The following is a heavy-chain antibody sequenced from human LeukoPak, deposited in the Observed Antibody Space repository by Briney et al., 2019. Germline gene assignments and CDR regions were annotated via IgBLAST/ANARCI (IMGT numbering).Heavy chain of an antibody. D-gene: IGHD2-15*01. CDR2: ISGSGGST. J-gene: IGHJ4*01. CDR3: AKMEAYCSGGSCYTYFDY. Sequence: PGGSLRLSCAASGFTFSSYAMSWVRQAPGKGLEWVSAISGSGGSTYYADSVKGRFTISRDNSKNTLYLQMNSLRAEDTAVYYCAKMEAYCSGGSCYTYFDYWGQGILVTVSS. CDR1: GFTFSSYA. V-gene: IGHV3-23*01.